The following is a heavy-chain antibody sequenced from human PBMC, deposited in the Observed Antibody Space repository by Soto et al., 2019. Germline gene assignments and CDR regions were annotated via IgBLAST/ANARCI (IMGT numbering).Heavy chain of an antibody. CDR3: ARRSYCSSTSCYDSGAFDI. CDR1: GFTFSSYG. Sequence: VQLVESGGGVVQPGRSLRLSCAASGFTFSSYGMHWVRQAPGKGLEWVAVIWYDGSNKYYADSVKGRFTISRDNSKNTLYLQMNSLRAEDTAVYYCARRSYCSSTSCYDSGAFDIWGQGTMVTVSS. V-gene: IGHV3-33*01. D-gene: IGHD2-2*01. J-gene: IGHJ3*02. CDR2: IWYDGSNK.